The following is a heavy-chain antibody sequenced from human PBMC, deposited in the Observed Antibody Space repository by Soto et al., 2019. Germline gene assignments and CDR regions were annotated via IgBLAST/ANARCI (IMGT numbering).Heavy chain of an antibody. CDR2: ISAYNGNT. V-gene: IGHV1-18*01. Sequence: GASVKVSCKASGYTFTSYGISWVRQAPGQGLEWMGWISAYNGNTNYAQKLQGRVTMTTDTSTSTAYMELRSLRSDDTAVYYCASDVYSSSAMERPFDYWGQGTLVPVSS. D-gene: IGHD6-6*01. J-gene: IGHJ4*02. CDR1: GYTFTSYG. CDR3: ASDVYSSSAMERPFDY.